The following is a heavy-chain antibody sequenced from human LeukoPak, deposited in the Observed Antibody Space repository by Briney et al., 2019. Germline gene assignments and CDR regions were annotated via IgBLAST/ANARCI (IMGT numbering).Heavy chain of an antibody. J-gene: IGHJ4*02. CDR1: GGSISSYY. D-gene: IGHD3-16*02. CDR2: IYYSGST. Sequence: PSETLPLTCTVSGGSISSYYWSWIRQPPGKGLEWIGYIYYSGSTNYNPSLKSRVTISVDTSKNQFSLKLSSVTAADTAVYYCARYVWGSYPTFEDYWGQGTLVTVSS. CDR3: ARYVWGSYPTFEDY. V-gene: IGHV4-59*01.